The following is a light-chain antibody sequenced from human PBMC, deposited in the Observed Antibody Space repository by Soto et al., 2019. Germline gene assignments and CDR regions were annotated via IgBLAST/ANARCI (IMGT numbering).Light chain of an antibody. V-gene: IGKV3-15*01. CDR2: GAS. J-gene: IGKJ2*01. Sequence: EIVMTQSPATLSVPPGERATLSCRASQSVSTKLAWYQQKPGQPSRLLIYGASTRATGIPARCSGSGSGTEFTLTISSLQSEDFAVYFCQQYNNGYTFGQGTKLEIK. CDR1: QSVSTK. CDR3: QQYNNGYT.